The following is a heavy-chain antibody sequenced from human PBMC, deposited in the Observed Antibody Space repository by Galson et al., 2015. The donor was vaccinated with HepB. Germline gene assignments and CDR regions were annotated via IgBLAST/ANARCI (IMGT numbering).Heavy chain of an antibody. CDR3: TRDPARGVSRPSPDY. CDR2: IRSKAYGGTT. V-gene: IGHV3-49*03. Sequence: SLRLSCAASGFTFGDYAMSWFRQAPGKGLEWVGFIRSKAYGGTTEYAASVKGRFTISRDDSKSIAYLQMNSLKTEDTAVYYCTRDPARGVSRPSPDYWGQGTLVTVSS. CDR1: GFTFGDYA. D-gene: IGHD2-2*01. J-gene: IGHJ4*02.